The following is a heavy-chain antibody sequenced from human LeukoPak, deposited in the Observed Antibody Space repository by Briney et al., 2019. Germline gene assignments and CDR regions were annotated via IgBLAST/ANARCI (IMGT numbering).Heavy chain of an antibody. CDR1: GGSFSGYY. J-gene: IGHJ4*02. D-gene: IGHD3-16*01. V-gene: IGHV4-34*01. Sequence: SETLSLTCAVYGGSFSGYYWSWIRQPPGKGLEWIGEINHSGSTNYNPSLKSRVTISVDTSKNQFSLKLSSVTAADTAVYYCARTLRVQYFDHWGQGTLVTVSS. CDR2: INHSGST. CDR3: ARTLRVQYFDH.